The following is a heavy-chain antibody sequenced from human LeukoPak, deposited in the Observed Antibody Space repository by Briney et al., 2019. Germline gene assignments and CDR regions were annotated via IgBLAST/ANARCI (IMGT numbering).Heavy chain of an antibody. V-gene: IGHV3-30*04. CDR2: ISYDGSNK. CDR1: GFTFSSYA. Sequence: GGSLRLSCAASGFTFSSYAMHWVRQAPGKGLEWVAVISYDGSNKYYADSVKGRFTISRDNSKNTLYLQMNSLRAEDTAVYYCARVPLRYFDWLSSAAPFDYWGQEPWSPSPQ. CDR3: ARVPLRYFDWLSSAAPFDY. D-gene: IGHD3-9*01. J-gene: IGHJ4*01.